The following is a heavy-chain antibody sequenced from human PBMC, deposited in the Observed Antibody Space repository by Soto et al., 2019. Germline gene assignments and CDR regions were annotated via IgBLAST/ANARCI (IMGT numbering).Heavy chain of an antibody. V-gene: IGHV1-2*02. CDR2: INPNSGGT. J-gene: IGHJ5*02. CDR3: ARVEPFNWFDP. CDR1: GYTFTGYY. Sequence: ASVKVSCKASGYTFTGYYMHWVRQAPGQGLECMGWINPNSGGTNYAQKFQGRVTMTRDTSISTAYMELSRLRSDDTAVYYCARVEPFNWFDPWGQGTLVAVSS.